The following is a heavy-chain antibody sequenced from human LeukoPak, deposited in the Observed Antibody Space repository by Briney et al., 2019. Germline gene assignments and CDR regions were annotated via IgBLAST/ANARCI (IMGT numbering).Heavy chain of an antibody. CDR1: GFTFSSYW. D-gene: IGHD3-22*01. CDR3: ARSLGSSGYQDY. J-gene: IGHJ4*02. Sequence: GGSLRLSCAASGFTFSSYWMHWVRQAPGKGLVWVSRINSDGSSTSYADSVKGRFTISRDNAKNTVYLQLNSLRAEDTAVYYCARSLGSSGYQDYWGQGTLVTVSS. CDR2: INSDGSST. V-gene: IGHV3-74*01.